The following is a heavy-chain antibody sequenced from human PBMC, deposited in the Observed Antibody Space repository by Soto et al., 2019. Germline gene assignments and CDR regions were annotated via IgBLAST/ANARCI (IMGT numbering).Heavy chain of an antibody. CDR2: IYQSGST. J-gene: IGHJ5*02. D-gene: IGHD6-19*01. CDR1: GVSVNSGNYY. V-gene: IGHV4-61*01. CDR3: ARETYSSGWYYWFDP. Sequence: SETLSLTCTVSGVSVNSGNYYWSWIRQTPGKGLEWIGYIYQSGSTRYNPSLKSRVTISLDTSKNQFSLKMSSVTAADTAVYYCARETYSSGWYYWFDPWGQGTLVTVS.